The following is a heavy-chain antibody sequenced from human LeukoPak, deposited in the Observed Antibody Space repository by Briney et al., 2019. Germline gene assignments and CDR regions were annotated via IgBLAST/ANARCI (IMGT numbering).Heavy chain of an antibody. D-gene: IGHD6-19*01. Sequence: KTGGSLRLSCALSGVTLSIYGTNWGRQAPGKGLEWVSSISEIGSHIFYADSVKGRLTISRDNAKNSLYLQMNSLRAEDTAVYYCARISATGIAVTGIHCWGQETLVTVSS. CDR3: ARISATGIAVTGIHC. CDR1: GVTLSIYG. J-gene: IGHJ4*02. CDR2: ISEIGSHI. V-gene: IGHV3-21*01.